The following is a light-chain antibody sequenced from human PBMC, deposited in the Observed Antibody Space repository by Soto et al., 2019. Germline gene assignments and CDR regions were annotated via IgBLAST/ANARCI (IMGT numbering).Light chain of an antibody. CDR2: AAS. CDR3: QQSYSTPQT. V-gene: IGKV1-39*01. Sequence: DILMTQSPSSLSASVGDRVTITCRASQSISGYLNWYQHKPGKAPNLLIYAASSLQSGVPSRFSGSGSGTDFTLTISSLQPEDFATYYCQQSYSTPQTFGQGTKMEIK. J-gene: IGKJ2*01. CDR1: QSISGY.